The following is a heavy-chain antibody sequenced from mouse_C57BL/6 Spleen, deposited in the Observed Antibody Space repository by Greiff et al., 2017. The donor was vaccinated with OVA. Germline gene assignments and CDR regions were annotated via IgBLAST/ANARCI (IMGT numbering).Heavy chain of an antibody. J-gene: IGHJ1*03. Sequence: QVQLQQSGPGLVQPSQSLSITCTVSGFSLTSYGVHWVRQSPGKGLEWLGVIWSGGSTDYNAAFISRLSISKDNSKSQVFFKMNSLQADDTAIYYCASYYYGSSPSWYFDVWGTGTTVTVSS. CDR3: ASYYYGSSPSWYFDV. CDR2: IWSGGST. CDR1: GFSLTSYG. V-gene: IGHV2-2*01. D-gene: IGHD1-1*01.